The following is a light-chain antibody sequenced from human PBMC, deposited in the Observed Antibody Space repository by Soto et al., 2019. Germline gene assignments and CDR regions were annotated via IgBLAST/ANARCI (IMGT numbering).Light chain of an antibody. Sequence: QSALTQPASVSASPGQSITISCTGTSSDVGGYNYVSWYQQHPGKAPKLIIYEVNNRPSGVSNRFSGSKSGNTASLTISGLHPEDEADYYCTSYTSRNTYCFGSGTKGTVL. V-gene: IGLV2-14*01. J-gene: IGLJ1*01. CDR1: SSDVGGYNY. CDR2: EVN. CDR3: TSYTSRNTYC.